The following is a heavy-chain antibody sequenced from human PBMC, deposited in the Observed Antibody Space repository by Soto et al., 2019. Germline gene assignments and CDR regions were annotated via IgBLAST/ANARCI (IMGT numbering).Heavy chain of an antibody. CDR2: ISSSSYI. Sequence: EVQLVESGGGLVKPGGSLRLSCAASGFTFSSYSMNWVRQAPGKGLEWVSSISSSSYIYYADSVKGRFTISRDNAKNSLYLQMNSLRAEDTAVYYCARDFNVVRGVIITPHGGYYGMDVWGQGTTVTVSS. J-gene: IGHJ6*02. CDR3: ARDFNVVRGVIITPHGGYYGMDV. D-gene: IGHD3-10*01. V-gene: IGHV3-21*01. CDR1: GFTFSSYS.